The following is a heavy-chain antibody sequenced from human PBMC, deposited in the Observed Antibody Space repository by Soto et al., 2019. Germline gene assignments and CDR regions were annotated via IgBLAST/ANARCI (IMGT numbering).Heavy chain of an antibody. V-gene: IGHV3-30*18. CDR3: AKGYCSGGSCRPYYYYMDV. CDR1: GFTFSSYG. CDR2: ISYDGSNK. Sequence: GGSLRLSCAASGFTFSSYGMHWVRQAPGKGLEWVAVISYDGSNKYYADSVKGRFTISRDNSKNTLYLQMNSLRAEDTAVYYCAKGYCSGGSCRPYYYYMDVWGKGTTVTVSS. D-gene: IGHD2-15*01. J-gene: IGHJ6*03.